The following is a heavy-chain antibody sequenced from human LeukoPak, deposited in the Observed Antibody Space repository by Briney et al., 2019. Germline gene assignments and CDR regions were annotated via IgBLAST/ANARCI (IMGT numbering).Heavy chain of an antibody. D-gene: IGHD2-21*02. CDR1: GYTFTSYY. CDR3: AREHIVVVTATRGFDY. V-gene: IGHV1-46*01. J-gene: IGHJ4*02. Sequence: ASVRVSCTASGYTFTSYYMHWVRQAPGQGLEWMGIINPSGGSTSYAQKFQGRVTMTRDTSTSTVYMELSSLRSEDTAVYYWAREHIVVVTATRGFDYWGQGTLVTVSS. CDR2: INPSGGST.